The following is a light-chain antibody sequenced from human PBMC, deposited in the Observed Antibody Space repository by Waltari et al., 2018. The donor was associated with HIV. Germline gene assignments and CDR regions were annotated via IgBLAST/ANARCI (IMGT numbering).Light chain of an antibody. J-gene: IGLJ2*01. Sequence: SVVTQPHSASGTPGQRLTNCCSGSTSNLGTYFVFGDQHLPGTAPNHLIHRNVQRPSGVPDRFSGSTSGTSASLAISGLRSEDEADYYCVTWDDSLRGVVFGGGTKVAVL. CDR1: TSNLGTYF. V-gene: IGLV1-47*01. CDR3: VTWDDSLRGVV. CDR2: RNV.